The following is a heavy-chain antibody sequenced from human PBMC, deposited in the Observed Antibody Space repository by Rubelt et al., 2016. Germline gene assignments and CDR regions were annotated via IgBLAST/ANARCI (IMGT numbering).Heavy chain of an antibody. Sequence: QVTLRESGPALVKPTQTLTLTCTFSGFSLSTSGMCVSWIRQHPGKALEWLALIEWDDDKYYSTSLRTRLTISKDTSKNQVVLPMTDMDPVDTATYYCARTQTETEPDYWGQGTLVTVSS. CDR1: GFSLSTSGMC. D-gene: IGHD1-1*01. V-gene: IGHV2-70*01. CDR3: ARTQTETEPDY. J-gene: IGHJ4*02. CDR2: IEWDDDK.